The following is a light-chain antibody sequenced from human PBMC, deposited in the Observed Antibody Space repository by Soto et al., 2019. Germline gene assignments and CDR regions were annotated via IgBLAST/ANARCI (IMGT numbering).Light chain of an antibody. CDR2: AAS. CDR1: RPISTY. CDR3: KQYYTSPLA. J-gene: IGKJ1*01. V-gene: IGKV1-8*01. Sequence: AIRMTQSPSSISAFTGDRVTITCRTSRPISTYLAWYQQKPGKTPTLLMYAASTLQSGVPSRFSGSGSGTDFTLPISCLQSEDFATYYCKQYYTSPLAFGQGTNIEIK.